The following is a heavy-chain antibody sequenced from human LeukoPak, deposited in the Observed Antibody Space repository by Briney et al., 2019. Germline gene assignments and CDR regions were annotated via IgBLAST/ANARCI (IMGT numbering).Heavy chain of an antibody. CDR2: IKSKTYGGTT. Sequence: PGGSLRLSCTASGFTFGDYVMSWFRQAPGKGLEWVGFIKSKTYGGTTEYAASVKGRFTISRDDSKSIAFLQMNSLTTEDTAVCYCSRGGRRDYDSSSFYSYFDFWGQGTLVTVSS. CDR3: SRGGRRDYDSSSFYSYFDF. D-gene: IGHD3-22*01. CDR1: GFTFGDYV. J-gene: IGHJ4*02. V-gene: IGHV3-49*03.